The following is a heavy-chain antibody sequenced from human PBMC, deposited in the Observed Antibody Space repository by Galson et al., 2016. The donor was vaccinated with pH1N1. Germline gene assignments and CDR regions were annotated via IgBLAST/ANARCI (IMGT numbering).Heavy chain of an antibody. D-gene: IGHD2-2*01. CDR1: GFTFSSYS. J-gene: IGHJ4*02. CDR2: ISGGGSHR. V-gene: IGHV3-23*01. Sequence: SLRLSCAASGFTFSSYSMAWIRQAPGKGLEWVSVISGGGSHRFYADSVKGRFTISRDNYKNPLFLQMNSLRAEDTAVYYCVRERDLGTEVPDDFDYWGQGTLVTGSS. CDR3: VRERDLGTEVPDDFDY.